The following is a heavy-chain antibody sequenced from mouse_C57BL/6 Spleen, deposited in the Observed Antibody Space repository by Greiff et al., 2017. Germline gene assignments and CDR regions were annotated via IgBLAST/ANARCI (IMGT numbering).Heavy chain of an antibody. CDR1: GYTFTSYG. V-gene: IGHV1-81*01. CDR2: IFPRSGNT. Sequence: VQLQQSGAELARPGASVKLSCTASGYTFTSYGMSWVKQRTGQGLEWIGEIFPRSGNTYYNEKFKGKATLTADKSSSTAYMEIRSLTSEDSAVYFCARSPSNYYGSSYGHWYFDVWGTGTTVTVSS. J-gene: IGHJ1*03. CDR3: ARSPSNYYGSSYGHWYFDV. D-gene: IGHD1-1*01.